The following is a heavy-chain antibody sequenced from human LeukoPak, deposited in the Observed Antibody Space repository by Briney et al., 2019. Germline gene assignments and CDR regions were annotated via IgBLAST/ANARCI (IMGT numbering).Heavy chain of an antibody. V-gene: IGHV3-53*04. CDR2: FYTSGST. CDR1: GFAVSSNY. J-gene: IGHJ4*02. Sequence: ESGGSLRLSCAASGFAVSSNYMSWVRQAPGRGLEWVSVFYTSGSTYYADSVKGRFTISRHNSNNTLYLQMNSVRAEDTAVYYCVRVPLHPTISHFDHWGQGILVTVSS. CDR3: VRVPLHPTISHFDH. D-gene: IGHD3-3*01.